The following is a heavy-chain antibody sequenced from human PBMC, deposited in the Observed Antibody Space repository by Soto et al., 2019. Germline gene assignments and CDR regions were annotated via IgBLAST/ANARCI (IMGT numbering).Heavy chain of an antibody. CDR3: AKDYRYCSSTSCYGPHHYYYGMDV. J-gene: IGHJ6*02. CDR2: ISYYERNK. D-gene: IGHD2-2*01. V-gene: IGHV3-30*18. CDR1: GFTFSRYG. Sequence: PGGSLTLSCAASGFTFSRYGMHWVRQAPGKGLEWVSVISYYERNKHYAAAVKRRFPITRYNSQSTLYLQMKTLLAEDTAVYYFAKDYRYCSSTSCYGPHHYYYGMDVWGQGTTVTVSS.